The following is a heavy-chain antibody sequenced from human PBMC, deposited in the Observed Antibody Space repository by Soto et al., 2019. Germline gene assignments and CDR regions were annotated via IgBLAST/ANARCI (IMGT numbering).Heavy chain of an antibody. CDR1: GGTFSSYA. CDR2: IIPIFGTA. D-gene: IGHD3-22*01. CDR3: ARVEVYDSSGYPDY. Sequence: SVKVSCKASGGTFSSYAISWVRQAPGQGLEWMGGIIPIFGTANYAQKLQGRVTITADESTSTAYMELSSLRSEDTAVYYCARVEVYDSSGYPDYWGQGTLVTV. V-gene: IGHV1-69*13. J-gene: IGHJ4*02.